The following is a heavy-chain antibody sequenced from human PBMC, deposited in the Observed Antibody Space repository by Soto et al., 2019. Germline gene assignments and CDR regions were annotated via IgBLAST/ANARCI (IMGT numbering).Heavy chain of an antibody. CDR2: ISGSGSTV. CDR1: GFSISNYE. J-gene: IGHJ4*02. V-gene: IGHV3-48*03. Sequence: PGESLRLSCVASGFSISNYERNWVRQAPGKGLEWVSYISGSGSTVYYADSVKGRFTISRDNAKNSVYLQINTLRVEDTAIYYCARNPSGQWVVPLYCDLWGQGTLVTVSS. CDR3: ARNPSGQWVVPLYCDL. D-gene: IGHD6-19*01.